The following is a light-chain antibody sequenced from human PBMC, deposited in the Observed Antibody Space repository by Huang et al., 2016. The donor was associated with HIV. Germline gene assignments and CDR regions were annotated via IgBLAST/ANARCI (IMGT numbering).Light chain of an antibody. J-gene: IGKJ2*01. V-gene: IGKV3-15*01. CDR1: QSINNN. CDR2: RTS. Sequence: EVVMTQSPDTLSVSPRERATVSCKTSQSINNNLAWYQQKPGQAPRLRIYRTSTRATGVPARFRGGGSGTEFTLTISSLQSEDFGIYYCQQSSNWPPIYTFGQGTKLEI. CDR3: QQSSNWPPIYT.